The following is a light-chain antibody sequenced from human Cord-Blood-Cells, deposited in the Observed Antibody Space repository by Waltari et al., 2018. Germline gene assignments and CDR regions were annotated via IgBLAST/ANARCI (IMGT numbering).Light chain of an antibody. J-gene: IGLJ2*01. CDR1: NIGSKS. Sequence: SYVLTQPHSVSVAPGKTARITCGGNNIGSKSVHWYQQKPGQAPVLVIYYDSDRPSGIPERFSGSNSGNTATLTISRVEAGDEADDYCQVWDSSSVVFGGGTKLTVL. V-gene: IGLV3-21*04. CDR2: YDS. CDR3: QVWDSSSVV.